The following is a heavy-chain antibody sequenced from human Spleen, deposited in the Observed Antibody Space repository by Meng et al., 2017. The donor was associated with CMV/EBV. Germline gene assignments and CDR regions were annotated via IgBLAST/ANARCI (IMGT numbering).Heavy chain of an antibody. CDR3: ARDGMAIDY. Sequence: EAGGCVFPPGGALRLSCAASGFTISTNYMTWVRQAPGKGLEWVSVIYSGGTTYYADSVKGRFSISRDNSRNTMYLQMNSLRAEDTAVYYCARDGMAIDYWGQGTLVTVSS. CDR2: IYSGGTT. J-gene: IGHJ4*02. D-gene: IGHD5-24*01. CDR1: GFTISTNY. V-gene: IGHV3-66*01.